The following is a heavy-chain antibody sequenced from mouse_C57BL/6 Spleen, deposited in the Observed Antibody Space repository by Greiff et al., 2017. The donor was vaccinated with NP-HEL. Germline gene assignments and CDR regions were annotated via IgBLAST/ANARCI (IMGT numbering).Heavy chain of an antibody. CDR3: ARRWDEGWFAY. J-gene: IGHJ3*01. CDR1: GYTFTSYW. V-gene: IGHV1-55*01. D-gene: IGHD4-1*01. Sequence: VQLVESGAELVKPGASVKMSCKASGYTFTSYWITWVKQRPGQGLEWIGDIYPGSGSTNYNEKFKSKATLTVDTSSSTAYMQLSSLTSEDSAVYYCARRWDEGWFAYWGQGTLVTVSA. CDR2: IYPGSGST.